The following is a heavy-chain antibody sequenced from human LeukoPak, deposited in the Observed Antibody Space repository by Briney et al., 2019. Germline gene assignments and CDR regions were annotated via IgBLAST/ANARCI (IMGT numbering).Heavy chain of an antibody. CDR2: VYTSEIT. CDR3: ASLVGATNAFDI. D-gene: IGHD1-26*01. V-gene: IGHV4-4*07. J-gene: IGHJ3*02. Sequence: SETLSLTCTVSGGSISSYYWSWIRQSAGKGLEWIGHVYTSEITNYNPSLKSRVTMSVDTSKNQFSLKLTSVTAADTAVYYCASLVGATNAFDIWGQGTMVTVSS. CDR1: GGSISSYY.